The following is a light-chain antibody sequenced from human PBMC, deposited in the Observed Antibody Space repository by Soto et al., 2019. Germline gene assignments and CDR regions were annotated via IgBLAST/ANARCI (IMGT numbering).Light chain of an antibody. Sequence: EIVLTQSPGTLSLSPGERATLSCRASQSVRSDYFAWYQQKTGQAPRVIIFGVSTRATGIPDRFSGSGSGTDFTLTISRLEPEDFALYYCQQYGNSPLTFGGGTKVEIK. CDR1: QSVRSDY. CDR3: QQYGNSPLT. CDR2: GVS. J-gene: IGKJ4*01. V-gene: IGKV3-20*01.